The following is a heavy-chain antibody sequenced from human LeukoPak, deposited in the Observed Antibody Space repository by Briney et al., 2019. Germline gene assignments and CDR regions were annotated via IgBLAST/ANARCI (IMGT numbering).Heavy chain of an antibody. CDR3: AKDLIGIAAAGTS. CDR2: ISGSGGST. J-gene: IGHJ5*02. D-gene: IGHD6-13*01. V-gene: IGHV3-23*01. Sequence: GGSLRLSCAASGFTFSSYSMNWVRQAPGKGLEWVSAISGSGGSTYYADSVKGRFTISRDNSKNTLYLQMNSLRAEDTAVYYCAKDLIGIAAAGTSWGQGTLVTVSS. CDR1: GFTFSSYS.